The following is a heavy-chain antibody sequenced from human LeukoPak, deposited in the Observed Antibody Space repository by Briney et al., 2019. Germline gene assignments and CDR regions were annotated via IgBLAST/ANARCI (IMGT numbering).Heavy chain of an antibody. CDR2: ISSSSSTV. CDR3: ARDSTGNLDY. D-gene: IGHD1-1*01. Sequence: GGSLRLSCAASGFTFSYYSMNWVRQAPGKGLEWVSYISSSSSTVYYADSVKGRFTISRDNAKDSVYLQMSSLRDEDTAVYYCARDSTGNLDYWCQGTLVTVSS. J-gene: IGHJ4*02. V-gene: IGHV3-48*02. CDR1: GFTFSYYS.